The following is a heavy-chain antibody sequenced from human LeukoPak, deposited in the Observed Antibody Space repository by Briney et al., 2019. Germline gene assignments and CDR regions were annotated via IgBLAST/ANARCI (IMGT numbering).Heavy chain of an antibody. Sequence: GGSLRLSCAASGFTFSSYWMHWVRQAPGKGLVWVSHINSDGSSTSYADSVKGRFTISRDNAKNTLYLQMNSLRAEDTAVYYCARGGDSSGDNGMDVWGQGTTVTVSS. J-gene: IGHJ6*02. CDR3: ARGGDSSGDNGMDV. V-gene: IGHV3-74*01. CDR1: GFTFSSYW. D-gene: IGHD3-22*01. CDR2: INSDGSST.